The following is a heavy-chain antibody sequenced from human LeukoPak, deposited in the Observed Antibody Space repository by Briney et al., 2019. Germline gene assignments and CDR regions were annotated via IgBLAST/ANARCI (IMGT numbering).Heavy chain of an antibody. V-gene: IGHV3-23*01. J-gene: IGHJ4*02. Sequence: GGSLRLSCTASGFTFSSHAMSWVRQAPGKGLDWFSAISGSGDSTYHADSVKGRFNISRDNSKNTLYLQMNSLRAEDTAVYYCAKGRYCSSTGSHYFFDNWGQGTLVTVSS. CDR3: AKGRYCSSTGSHYFFDN. CDR2: ISGSGDST. CDR1: GFTFSSHA. D-gene: IGHD2-2*01.